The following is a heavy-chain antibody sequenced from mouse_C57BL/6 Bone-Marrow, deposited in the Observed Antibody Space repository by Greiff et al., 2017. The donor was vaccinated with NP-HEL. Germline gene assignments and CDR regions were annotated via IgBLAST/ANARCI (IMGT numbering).Heavy chain of an antibody. D-gene: IGHD1-1*01. CDR2: IDPSDSYT. V-gene: IGHV1-69*01. CDR3: ARLGGSSYRFAY. CDR1: GYTFTSYW. J-gene: IGHJ3*01. Sequence: VQLQQPGAELVMPGASVKLSCKASGYTFTSYWMHWVKQRPGQGLEWIGEIDPSDSYTNYNQKFKGKSTLTVDKSSSTAYMELRSLTSEDSAVYFCARLGGSSYRFAYWGQGTLVTVSA.